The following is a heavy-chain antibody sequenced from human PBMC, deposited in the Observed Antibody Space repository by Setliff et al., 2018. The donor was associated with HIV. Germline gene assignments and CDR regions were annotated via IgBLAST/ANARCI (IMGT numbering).Heavy chain of an antibody. Sequence: GESLKISCAASGFTFSSYWMHWVRQAPGKGLVWVFGMNTDGSSTRYADSVKGRFTISRDNAKNMLYLQMNSLSADDTAVYYCVRGSGYYYFDNWGQGAQVTVSS. CDR1: GFTFSSYW. J-gene: IGHJ4*02. V-gene: IGHV3-74*01. CDR3: VRGSGYYYFDN. D-gene: IGHD3-22*01. CDR2: MNTDGSST.